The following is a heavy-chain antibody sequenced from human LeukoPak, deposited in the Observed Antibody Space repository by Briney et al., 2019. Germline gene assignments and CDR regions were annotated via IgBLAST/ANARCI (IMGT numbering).Heavy chain of an antibody. CDR1: GYTFTSYY. D-gene: IGHD6-19*01. CDR3: AREDSSGWYVFDY. J-gene: IGHJ4*02. Sequence: GPVEVSCKASGYTFTSYYMHWVRQAPGQGLEWMGIINPSGGSTSYAQKFQGRVTMTRDTSTSTVYMELSSLRSEDTAVYYCAREDSSGWYVFDYWGQGTLVTVSS. V-gene: IGHV1-46*01. CDR2: INPSGGST.